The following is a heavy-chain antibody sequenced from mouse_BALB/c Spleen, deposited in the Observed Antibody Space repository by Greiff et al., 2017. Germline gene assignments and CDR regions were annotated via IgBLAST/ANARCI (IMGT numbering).Heavy chain of an antibody. CDR2: ISSGSSTI. J-gene: IGHJ3*01. CDR1: GFTFSSFG. V-gene: IGHV5-17*02. Sequence: DVMLVESGGGLVQPGGSLKLSCAASGFTFSSFGMHWVRQAPEKGLEWVAYISSGSSTIYYADTVKGRFTISRDNPKNTLFLQMTSLRSEDTAMYYCARDWFAYWGQGTLVTVSA. CDR3: ARDWFAY.